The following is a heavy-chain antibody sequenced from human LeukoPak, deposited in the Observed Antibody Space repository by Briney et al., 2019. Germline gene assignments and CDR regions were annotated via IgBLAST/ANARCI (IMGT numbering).Heavy chain of an antibody. D-gene: IGHD6-13*01. Sequence: PSETLSLTCTVSGGSISSYYWSWIRQPPGKGLEWIGYIYYSGSTNYNPCLKSRVTISVDTSKNQFSLKLSSVTAADTAVYYCARHLKGQQLAAGAAYYFDYWGQGTLVTVSS. CDR1: GGSISSYY. CDR3: ARHLKGQQLAAGAAYYFDY. CDR2: IYYSGST. V-gene: IGHV4-59*08. J-gene: IGHJ4*02.